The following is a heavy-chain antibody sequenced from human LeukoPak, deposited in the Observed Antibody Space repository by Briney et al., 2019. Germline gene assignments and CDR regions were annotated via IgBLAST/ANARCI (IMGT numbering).Heavy chain of an antibody. J-gene: IGHJ4*02. D-gene: IGHD3-10*01. CDR2: IKPDGSET. CDR1: GFTFSSYW. Sequence: EGSLRLSCAVSGFTFSSYWTSWVRQAPGKGLEWLAKIKPDGSETNHVDSVRGRFTISRDNAKNSLNLQMNSLRAEDTAVYYCARYASGSYHLDYWGQGTLVTVSS. V-gene: IGHV3-7*01. CDR3: ARYASGSYHLDY.